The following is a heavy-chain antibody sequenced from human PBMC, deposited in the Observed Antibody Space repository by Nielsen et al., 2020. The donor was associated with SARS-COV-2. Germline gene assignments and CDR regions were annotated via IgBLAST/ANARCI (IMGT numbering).Heavy chain of an antibody. V-gene: IGHV1-18*04. Sequence: ASVKVSCKASGYTFTSNDITWVRQAPGQGLEWMGRISPSNGNTKYAQRFQGRVTMTTDTSTRTAYMELRSLTSDDTAVYYCARDRGTTRYSSSSRGWFDPWGQGTLVTVSS. CDR3: ARDRGTTRYSSSSRGWFDP. D-gene: IGHD6-6*01. J-gene: IGHJ5*02. CDR2: ISPSNGNT. CDR1: GYTFTSND.